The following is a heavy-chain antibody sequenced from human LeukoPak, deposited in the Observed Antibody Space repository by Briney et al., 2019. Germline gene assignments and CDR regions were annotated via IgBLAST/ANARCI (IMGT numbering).Heavy chain of an antibody. Sequence: GGSLRLSCAASGFTFSSYAMSWVRQAPGKGLEWVSAISGSGGSTYYADSVKGRFTISRDNSKNTLYLQMNSLRAEDTAVYYCAKWLGGWFLSSMYYFDYWGQGALVTVSS. J-gene: IGHJ4*02. CDR2: ISGSGGST. V-gene: IGHV3-23*01. CDR3: AKWLGGWFLSSMYYFDY. CDR1: GFTFSSYA. D-gene: IGHD3-10*01.